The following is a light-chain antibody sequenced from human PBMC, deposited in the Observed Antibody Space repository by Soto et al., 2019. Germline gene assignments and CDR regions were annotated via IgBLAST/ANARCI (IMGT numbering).Light chain of an antibody. J-gene: IGKJ4*01. Sequence: EVVMTQSPATLSVSPGERATLSCRASQSVGSKLAWYQQKPGQAPRLLILDAFTRATDIPARFSGSGSGTEFTLFISSLQSEDFAVYYCQQYNNWPPLTFGGGTKVQI. CDR1: QSVGSK. CDR2: DAF. CDR3: QQYNNWPPLT. V-gene: IGKV3-15*01.